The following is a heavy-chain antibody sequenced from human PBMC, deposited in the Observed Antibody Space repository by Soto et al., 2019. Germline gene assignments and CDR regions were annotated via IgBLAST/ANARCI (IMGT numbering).Heavy chain of an antibody. J-gene: IGHJ3*02. CDR1: GFTFSSYA. Sequence: GGSLRLSCAASGFTFSSYAMNWVRQAPGKGLEWVSSISSSSSYIYYADSVKGRFTISRDNAKNSLYLQMNSLRAEDTAVYYCARDPDYGDWLLSAFDIWGQGTMVTVSS. V-gene: IGHV3-21*01. CDR3: ARDPDYGDWLLSAFDI. CDR2: ISSSSSYI. D-gene: IGHD4-17*01.